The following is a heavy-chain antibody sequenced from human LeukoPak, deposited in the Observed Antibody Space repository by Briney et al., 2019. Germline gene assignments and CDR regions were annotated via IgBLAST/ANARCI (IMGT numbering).Heavy chain of an antibody. CDR2: IWYDGSDK. CDR1: GFTFSSYG. V-gene: IGHV3-33*01. J-gene: IGHJ4*02. D-gene: IGHD2-21*01. CDR3: ARNLWMLDY. Sequence: GGSLRLSCAASGFTFSSYGMHWVRQAPGKGLEWVAVIWYDGSDKNYADSVKGRFTISRDNSKNTLYLQMNSLRAEDTAVYYRARNLWMLDYWGQGTLVTVSS.